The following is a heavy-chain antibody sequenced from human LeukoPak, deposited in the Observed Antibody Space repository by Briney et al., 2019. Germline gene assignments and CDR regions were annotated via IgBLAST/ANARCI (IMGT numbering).Heavy chain of an antibody. CDR3: VRDRESNWYPYLDA. D-gene: IGHD6-13*01. Sequence: GGSLRLSCATSGFNFTNYLMSWVRQAPGKGLEWVANIKEDGSTKWYVDSVRGRFTISRDNAKNSLYLQMNSLRAEDAAVYYCVRDRESNWYPYLDAWGQGTLVTVS. J-gene: IGHJ4*02. CDR2: IKEDGSTK. CDR1: GFNFTNYL. V-gene: IGHV3-7*01.